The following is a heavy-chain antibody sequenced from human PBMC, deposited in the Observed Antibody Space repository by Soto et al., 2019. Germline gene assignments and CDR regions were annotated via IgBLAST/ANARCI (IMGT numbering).Heavy chain of an antibody. D-gene: IGHD3-3*01. V-gene: IGHV3-30-3*01. CDR1: GFIFSQYV. CDR2: ISYDATNQ. CDR3: AREGVGPYDFWSGYYVH. Sequence: PGGSLRLSCAASGFIFSQYVMHWVRQAPGKGLEWVAIISYDATNQYYADSVRGRFTISRDNSNSTVYLQMNRLSAEDTAVYYCAREGVGPYDFWSGYYVHWGQGTLVTVSS. J-gene: IGHJ4*02.